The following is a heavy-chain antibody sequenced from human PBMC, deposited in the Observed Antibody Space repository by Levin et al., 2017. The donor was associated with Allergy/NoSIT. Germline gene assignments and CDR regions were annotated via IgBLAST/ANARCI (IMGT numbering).Heavy chain of an antibody. CDR1: GFTFSSYD. J-gene: IGHJ2*01. Sequence: GGSLRLSCAASGFTFSSYDMHWVRQATGKGLEWVSAIGTAGDTYYPGSVKGRFTISRENAKNSLYLQMNSLRAGDTAVYYCAREYRSRYSSRWVQPYWYVDLWGRGTLVTVSS. CDR2: IGTAGDT. D-gene: IGHD6-13*01. V-gene: IGHV3-13*01. CDR3: AREYRSRYSSRWVQPYWYVDL.